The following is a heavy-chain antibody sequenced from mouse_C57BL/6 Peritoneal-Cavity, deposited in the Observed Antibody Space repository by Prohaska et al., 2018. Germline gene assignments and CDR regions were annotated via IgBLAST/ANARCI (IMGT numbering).Heavy chain of an antibody. CDR3: ASMVTTVGNY. J-gene: IGHJ2*01. V-gene: IGHV1-50*01. CDR2: IDPSDSYT. CDR1: GYTFTSYW. Sequence: GASVKLSCKASGYTFTSYWMQWVKQRPGQGLEWIGEIDPSDSYTNYNQKFKGKATLTVDTSSSTAYMQLSSLTSEDSAVYYCASMVTTVGNYWGKGTTLTVYS. D-gene: IGHD2-2*01.